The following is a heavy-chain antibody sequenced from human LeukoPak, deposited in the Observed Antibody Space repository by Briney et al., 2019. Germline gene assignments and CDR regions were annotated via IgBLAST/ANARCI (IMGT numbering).Heavy chain of an antibody. Sequence: GGSLRLSCAASGFTFSSYAMTWVRQAPGKGLQWVSTISGSGGSAYYADSVKGRFTISRDNSKNTLYLQMNSLRAEDTAVYYCARETGSYLGHWGQGTLVTVSS. CDR2: ISGSGGSA. J-gene: IGHJ4*02. CDR3: ARETGSYLGH. CDR1: GFTFSSYA. D-gene: IGHD3-10*01. V-gene: IGHV3-23*01.